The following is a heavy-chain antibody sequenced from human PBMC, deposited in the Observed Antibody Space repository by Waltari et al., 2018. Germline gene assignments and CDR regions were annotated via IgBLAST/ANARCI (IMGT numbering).Heavy chain of an antibody. CDR2: INPVGGST. CDR1: GYTFTSYY. Sequence: QVQLVQSGAEVKKPGASVKVSCKASGYTFTSYYMHWVRQAPGQGLEWMGIINPVGGSTSYAQKFQGRVTMTRDTATSTVYMELSSLRSEDTAGYYCARGAYSSSWYSWFDPWGQGTLVTVSS. V-gene: IGHV1-46*01. J-gene: IGHJ5*02. CDR3: ARGAYSSSWYSWFDP. D-gene: IGHD6-13*01.